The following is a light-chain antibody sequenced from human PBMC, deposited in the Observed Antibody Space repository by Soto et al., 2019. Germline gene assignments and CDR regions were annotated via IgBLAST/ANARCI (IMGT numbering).Light chain of an antibody. CDR2: EVI. V-gene: IGLV2-14*01. CDR1: SSDVGGYNF. CDR3: SSYTNNKTWV. J-gene: IGLJ3*02. Sequence: QSVLTQPASLSGSRGQSITISCTGTSSDVGGYNFVSWYQQHPGKAPKFMIYEVINRPSGVSNRFSGSKSGNTASLTISGLQAEDEADYYCSSYTNNKTWVFGGGTKLTVL.